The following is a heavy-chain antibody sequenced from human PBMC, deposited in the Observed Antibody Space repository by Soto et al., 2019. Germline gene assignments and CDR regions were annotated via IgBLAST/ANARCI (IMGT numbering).Heavy chain of an antibody. V-gene: IGHV4-59*01. D-gene: IGHD3-22*01. CDR3: AKPITMIVVVLRADAFDI. CDR2: MYYGGST. CDR1: GASIRSYY. J-gene: IGHJ3*02. Sequence: SETLSLTCTVSGASIRSYYWSWIRQSPGKGLEWIAYMYYGGSTSYNPSLKSRVTISIDTSKKQFSLNLTSVTAADTAVYYCAKPITMIVVVLRADAFDIWGQGTMVTVSS.